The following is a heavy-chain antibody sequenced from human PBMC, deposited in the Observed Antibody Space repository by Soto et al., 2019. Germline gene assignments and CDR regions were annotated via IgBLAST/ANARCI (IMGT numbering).Heavy chain of an antibody. CDR3: ARDFAYFDS. CDR2: VYHTGRT. Sequence: QVQLQKSGPGLVKPSETLSLTCTVSGGSFKSGSYSWSWIRQPPGKGLERIGYVYHTGRTSYNPSLKSRVSISMDTSKNQFSLNLDSVTAADTAVYFCARDFAYFDSWGQGTLVTVSS. D-gene: IGHD3-3*01. CDR1: GGSFKSGSYS. V-gene: IGHV4-61*01. J-gene: IGHJ4*02.